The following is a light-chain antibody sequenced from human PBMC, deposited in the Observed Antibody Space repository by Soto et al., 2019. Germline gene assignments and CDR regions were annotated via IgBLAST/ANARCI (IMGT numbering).Light chain of an antibody. CDR1: QTVSSY. Sequence: EIVLTQSPATLSLSPGERATLSCRASQTVSSYLAWYQQKPGQAPRLLIYDASNRATGIPARFSGSGSGTDFTLTISSLEPEDFAVYYCQLGSNWPLTFGGGTKVDIK. CDR3: QLGSNWPLT. V-gene: IGKV3-11*01. CDR2: DAS. J-gene: IGKJ4*01.